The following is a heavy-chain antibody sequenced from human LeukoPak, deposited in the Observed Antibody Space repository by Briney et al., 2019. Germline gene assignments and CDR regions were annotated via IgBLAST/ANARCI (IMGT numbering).Heavy chain of an antibody. D-gene: IGHD6-19*01. CDR1: DGSITNYY. CDR3: ARNPTVATSRSWFDP. CDR2: THYIEST. Sequence: SETLSLTCTVSDGSITNYYWSCIRQPPGEGLEWIGYTHYIESTTYNPSLKSRVTMSVDTSKHQISLKLSFVTAADTAVYYCARNPTVATSRSWFDPWGQGTLVTVSS. J-gene: IGHJ5*02. V-gene: IGHV4-59*12.